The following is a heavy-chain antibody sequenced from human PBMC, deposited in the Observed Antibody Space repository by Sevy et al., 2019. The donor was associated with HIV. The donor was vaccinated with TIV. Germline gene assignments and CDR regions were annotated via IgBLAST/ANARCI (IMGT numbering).Heavy chain of an antibody. J-gene: IGHJ6*02. CDR3: ARLSTMPTSDDYGMDV. D-gene: IGHD5-12*01. V-gene: IGHV1-2*02. CDR1: RYTFTDYY. CDR2: INPNNGGT. Sequence: ASVKVSCKAARYTFTDYYVHWVRQGTGQGLEWMGWINPNNGGTKYAQRFQGRVTMTRETSINTAYMELGSLTSDDTAVYYCARLSTMPTSDDYGMDVWGQGTTVTVS.